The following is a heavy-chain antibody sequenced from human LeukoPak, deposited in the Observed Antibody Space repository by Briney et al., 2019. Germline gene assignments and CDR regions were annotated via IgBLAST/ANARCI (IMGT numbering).Heavy chain of an antibody. CDR1: GFTFSRYW. CDR2: VKQDGSEI. V-gene: IGHV3-7*01. CDR3: ARVGCRTVSCYEGY. D-gene: IGHD2-2*01. Sequence: GGSLRLSCAACGFTFSRYWMNWVRQAPGKGLEWVANVKQDGSEIYYADSVKGRFTISRDNDKNEVYLEMNSLRVEDTAVYYCARVGCRTVSCYEGYWGQGTLVTVSS. J-gene: IGHJ4*02.